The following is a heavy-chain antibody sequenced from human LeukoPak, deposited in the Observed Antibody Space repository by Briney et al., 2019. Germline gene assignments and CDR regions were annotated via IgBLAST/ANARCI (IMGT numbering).Heavy chain of an antibody. CDR1: GFTFSSYE. J-gene: IGHJ6*03. V-gene: IGHV3-48*03. CDR2: ISSSGSTI. Sequence: GGSLRLSCAASGFTFSSYEMNWVRQAPGKGLEWVSYISSSGSTIYYADSVKGRFTISRDNAKNSLYLQMNSLRAEDTAVYYCARSHDSSGYSYYYYMDVWGKGTTVTVSS. CDR3: ARSHDSSGYSYYYYMDV. D-gene: IGHD3-22*01.